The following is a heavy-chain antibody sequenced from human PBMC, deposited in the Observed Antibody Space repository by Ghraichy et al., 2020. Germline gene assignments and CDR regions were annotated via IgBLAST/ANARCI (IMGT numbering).Heavy chain of an antibody. V-gene: IGHV3-30*18. CDR1: GFTFSRYG. CDR2: TSYDGNNK. CDR3: AKERDSSGYYSFRGDYYGMDV. J-gene: IGHJ6*02. D-gene: IGHD3-22*01. Sequence: GEPLNISCAVSGFTFSRYGMHWVRQAPGKGLEWVAVTSYDGNNKNYADSVKGRFTISRDNSKNTLYLQMSSLRSEDTAVYYCAKERDSSGYYSFRGDYYGMDVWGQGTTVTVSS.